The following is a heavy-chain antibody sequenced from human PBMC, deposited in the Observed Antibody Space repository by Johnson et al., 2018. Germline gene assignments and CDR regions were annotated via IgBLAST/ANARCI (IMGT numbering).Heavy chain of an antibody. V-gene: IGHV3-30*18. Sequence: QVQLVQSGGGVVQPGRSLRLSCGASGFTFNNFGMHWVRQAPGKGLEWVADISYDGSKKYYADSVKGRFTISRDTSKNTLNLQMNSLRAEDTAVYYCAKARADYYGGRGYYNAEYFPHWGQGTLVTVSS. CDR3: AKARADYYGGRGYYNAEYFPH. J-gene: IGHJ1*01. CDR1: GFTFNNFG. CDR2: ISYDGSKK. D-gene: IGHD3-22*01.